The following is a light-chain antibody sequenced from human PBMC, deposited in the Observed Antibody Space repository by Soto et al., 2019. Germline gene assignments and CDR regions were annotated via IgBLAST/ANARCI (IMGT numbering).Light chain of an antibody. CDR1: HTIATY. Sequence: IQMTQSPSSLSASVGDGVTLTCRASHTIATYLNWYQQKPGHVPEVLIYGASRLHVGVPSRFTGSGYATDFTLTINILQPEDFAIYYCQQFYYYPHTFGQGTKLEVK. CDR2: GAS. J-gene: IGKJ2*01. CDR3: QQFYYYPHT. V-gene: IGKV1-39*01.